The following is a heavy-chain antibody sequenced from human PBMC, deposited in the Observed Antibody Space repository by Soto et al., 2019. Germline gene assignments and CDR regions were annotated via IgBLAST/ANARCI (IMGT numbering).Heavy chain of an antibody. Sequence: VASVKVSCKASGYTFTSYAMHWVRQAPGQRLEWMGWINAGNGNTKYSQKFQGRVTITRDTSASTAYMELSSLRSEDTAVYYCARERRYSSSSLDPWGQGTLVTVSS. CDR2: INAGNGNT. J-gene: IGHJ5*02. CDR1: GYTFTSYA. V-gene: IGHV1-3*01. CDR3: ARERRYSSSSLDP. D-gene: IGHD6-6*01.